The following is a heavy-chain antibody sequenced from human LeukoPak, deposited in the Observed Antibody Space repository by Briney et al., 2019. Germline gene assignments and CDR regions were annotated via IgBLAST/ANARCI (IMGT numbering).Heavy chain of an antibody. CDR2: ISGSGGST. Sequence: PGGSLRLSCAASGFTFSSYAMSWVRQAPGKGLEWVSAISGSGGSTYYADSVKGRFTISRDNAKNSLYLQMNSLRAEDTALYYCAKDYCSGGSCYPSFDYWGQGTLVTVSS. V-gene: IGHV3-23*01. CDR3: AKDYCSGGSCYPSFDY. D-gene: IGHD2-15*01. CDR1: GFTFSSYA. J-gene: IGHJ4*02.